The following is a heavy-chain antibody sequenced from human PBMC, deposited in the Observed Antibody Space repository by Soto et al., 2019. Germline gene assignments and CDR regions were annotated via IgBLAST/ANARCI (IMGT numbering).Heavy chain of an antibody. D-gene: IGHD1-26*01. V-gene: IGHV3-11*06. CDR3: ARDLEVGTYIYFFDH. CDR2: TSANSVYM. CDR1: GFTFSDYY. J-gene: IGHJ4*02. Sequence: GGSLRLSCAASGFTFSDYYVSWIRQAPGKGLERVSYTSANSVYMKYADSVKGRVTISRDNAKNTLYLQMNSLRAEDTAVYYCARDLEVGTYIYFFDHWGQGTLVTVSS.